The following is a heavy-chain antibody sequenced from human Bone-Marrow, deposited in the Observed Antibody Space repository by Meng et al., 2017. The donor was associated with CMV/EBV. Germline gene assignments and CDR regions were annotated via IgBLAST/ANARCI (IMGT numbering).Heavy chain of an antibody. D-gene: IGHD3-22*01. J-gene: IGHJ6*02. CDR1: GFTFSSYS. CDR2: ISRSSSYI. Sequence: SCAASGFTFSSYSMNWVRQAPGKGLEWVSFISRSSSYIYNADSVKGRFTISRDNAKNSLYLQMNSLRAEDTAVYYCARDLAYYYDSSGYYGMAVWGQGSTVTGSS. CDR3: ARDLAYYYDSSGYYGMAV. V-gene: IGHV3-21*01.